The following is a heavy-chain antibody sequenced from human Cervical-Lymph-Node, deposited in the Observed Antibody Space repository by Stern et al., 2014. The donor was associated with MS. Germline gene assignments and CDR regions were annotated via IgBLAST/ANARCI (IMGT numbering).Heavy chain of an antibody. CDR1: GYTLTSYG. D-gene: IGHD1-26*01. V-gene: IGHV1-18*01. J-gene: IGHJ4*02. Sequence: DQLVESGAEVKKPGASVKVSCKPSGYTLTSYGISWVRQAPGQGLEWMGWISAYNGNTNYAQKLQGRVPMSTDTSTSTAYMELRSLRSDDTAVYYCARERPIYGGNYYTRAFDYWGQGTLVTVSS. CDR3: ARERPIYGGNYYTRAFDY. CDR2: ISAYNGNT.